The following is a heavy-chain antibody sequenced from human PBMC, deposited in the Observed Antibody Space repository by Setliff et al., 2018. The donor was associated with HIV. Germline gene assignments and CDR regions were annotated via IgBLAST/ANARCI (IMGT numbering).Heavy chain of an antibody. V-gene: IGHV1-3*04. CDR3: LRRATAAEVFDY. CDR1: GYTFTDYY. J-gene: IGHJ4*02. Sequence: ASVKVSCKASGYTFTDYYMHWMRQAPGRGLEWMGWLRTGTGDTSYSEKFQGRLTITRDTSANTAYMELSNLRSEDTAIYYCLRRATAAEVFDYWGQGTLVTV. CDR2: LRTGTGDT. D-gene: IGHD6-13*01.